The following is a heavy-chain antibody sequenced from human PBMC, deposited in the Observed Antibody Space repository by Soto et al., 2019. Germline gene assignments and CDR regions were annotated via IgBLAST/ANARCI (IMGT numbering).Heavy chain of an antibody. CDR2: IYYSGST. V-gene: IGHV4-59*12. J-gene: IGHJ4*02. D-gene: IGHD4-17*01. CDR1: GGSISSYY. Sequence: PSETLSLTCTVSGGSISSYYWSWIRQPPGKGLEWIGYIYYSGSTNYNPSLKSRVTISVDKSKNRLSLKLSSVTAADTALYYCASGDFSHFEYWGQGTLVTVSS. CDR3: ASGDFSHFEY.